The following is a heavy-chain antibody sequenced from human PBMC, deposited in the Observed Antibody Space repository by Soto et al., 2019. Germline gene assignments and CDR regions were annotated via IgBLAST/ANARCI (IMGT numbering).Heavy chain of an antibody. J-gene: IGHJ5*01. CDR3: ARGTATDGLDS. CDR2: LWYDGRNE. D-gene: IGHD2-21*02. Sequence: PGGSLRLSCVASGFTFSSYGMHWVRQAPGKGLEWVAFLWYDGRNENYTDSVKGRFTISRDNSKNTLYLQTNSLRADDTAVYYCARGTATDGLDSWGQGTLVTVSS. CDR1: GFTFSSYG. V-gene: IGHV3-33*01.